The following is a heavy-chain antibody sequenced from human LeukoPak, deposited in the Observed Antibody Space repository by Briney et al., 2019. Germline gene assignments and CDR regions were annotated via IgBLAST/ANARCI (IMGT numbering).Heavy chain of an antibody. CDR2: IIPIIDTA. CDR1: GGTFSSYG. CDR3: AREGGPYYYDSSGYLINWYFDL. V-gene: IGHV1-69*13. D-gene: IGHD3-22*01. Sequence: SVKVSCKASGGTFSSYGFSWVRQAPGQGLEWMGGIIPIIDTANYAQKFQGRVTITADESTNTAYMELSSLRSEDTAVYYRAREGGPYYYDSSGYLINWYFDLWGRGTLVTVSS. J-gene: IGHJ2*01.